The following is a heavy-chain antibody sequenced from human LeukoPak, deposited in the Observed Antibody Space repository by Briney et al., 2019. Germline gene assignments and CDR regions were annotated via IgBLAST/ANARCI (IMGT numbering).Heavy chain of an antibody. CDR1: GFTFSSNY. CDR3: AREGDTSGYGMDV. D-gene: IGHD2-21*02. V-gene: IGHV3-66*01. J-gene: IGHJ6*02. Sequence: PGGSLRLSCAASGFTFSSNYMSWVRQASGKGLEWVSVISSGGSTHYADSAKGRFTISRDNSKNTLYLQMNSLRAEDTGVYYCAREGDTSGYGMDVWGLGTTVTVSS. CDR2: ISSGGST.